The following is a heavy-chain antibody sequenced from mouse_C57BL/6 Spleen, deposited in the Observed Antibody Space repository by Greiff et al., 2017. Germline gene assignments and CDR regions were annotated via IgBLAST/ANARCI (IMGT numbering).Heavy chain of an antibody. V-gene: IGHV1-50*01. J-gene: IGHJ3*01. CDR2: IDPSDSYT. CDR3: ASQGRLLWFAY. D-gene: IGHD2-3*01. Sequence: QVQLQQPGAELVKPGASVKLSCKASGYTFTSYWMQWVKQRPGQGLEWIGEIDPSDSYTNYNQKFKGKATLTVDTSSSTAYMQLSSLTSEDSAVYYCASQGRLLWFAYWGKGTLVTVSA. CDR1: GYTFTSYW.